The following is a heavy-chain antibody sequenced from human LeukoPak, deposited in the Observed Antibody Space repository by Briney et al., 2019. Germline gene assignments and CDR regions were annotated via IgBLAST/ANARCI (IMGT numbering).Heavy chain of an antibody. CDR3: ANFVDTSMGGNDY. Sequence: GGSLRLSCAASGFTFSGHAMSWVRQAPGKGLEWVSAISSSSDHIYYADSVQGRFTISRDNSKNTLYLQMNSLRAEDTALYYCANFVDTSMGGNDYWGQGTLVTVSS. CDR2: ISSSSDHI. J-gene: IGHJ4*02. V-gene: IGHV3-23*01. D-gene: IGHD5-18*01. CDR1: GFTFSGHA.